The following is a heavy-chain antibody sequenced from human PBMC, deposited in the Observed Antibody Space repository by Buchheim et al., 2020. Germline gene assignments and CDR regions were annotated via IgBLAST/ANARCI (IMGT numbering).Heavy chain of an antibody. CDR1: GFTFCSYW. J-gene: IGHJ5*02. D-gene: IGHD2-2*01. Sequence: EVQLVESGGGLVQPGGSLRLSCAASGFTFCSYWMHWVRQAPGKGLVWVSRINSDGSSTSYADSVKGRFTISRDNAKNTLYLQMNSLRAEDTAVYYCARGLYCSSTSCYGAGLSWFDPWGQGTL. CDR2: INSDGSST. V-gene: IGHV3-74*01. CDR3: ARGLYCSSTSCYGAGLSWFDP.